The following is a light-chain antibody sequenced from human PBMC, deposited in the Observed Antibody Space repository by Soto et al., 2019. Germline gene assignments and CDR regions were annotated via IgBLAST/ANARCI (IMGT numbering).Light chain of an antibody. J-gene: IGKJ1*01. V-gene: IGKV3-20*01. CDR3: QQYSSSRT. CDR2: GGS. Sequence: EIVCTQSPATLSSFPGERVTLSCRASQYINTRLTWYQHRPGQAPRLRIYGGSSRATGIPVRFSGSGSETDFTLTITRLEPEDFAMYYCQQYSSSRTFGQGTKVDIK. CDR1: QYINTR.